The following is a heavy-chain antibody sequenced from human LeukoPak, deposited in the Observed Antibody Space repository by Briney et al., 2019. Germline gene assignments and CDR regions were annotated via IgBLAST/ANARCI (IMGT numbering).Heavy chain of an antibody. Sequence: HSGGSLRLSCAASGFTFSSYGMHWVRQAPGKGLEWVAVISYDGSNKYYADSVKGRFTISRDSSKNTLFLQMNSLRSEDTAVYFCAKGSKLLVFTRDHYMDDWGKGTAVTISS. CDR2: ISYDGSNK. V-gene: IGHV3-30*18. D-gene: IGHD3-9*01. CDR1: GFTFSSYG. J-gene: IGHJ6*03. CDR3: AKGSKLLVFTRDHYMDD.